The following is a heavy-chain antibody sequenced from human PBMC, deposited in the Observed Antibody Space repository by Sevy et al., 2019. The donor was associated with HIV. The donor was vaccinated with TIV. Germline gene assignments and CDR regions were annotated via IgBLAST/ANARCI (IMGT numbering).Heavy chain of an antibody. CDR2: INGDGSTT. Sequence: GGSLRLSCAASGFTFSNYWIHWVRQAPGKGLVWVSRINGDGSTTSYADSVKGRFTISRDNAKNTLYLQMNSLTAEDTDVYYCARNLITVAGMLYYFDFWGQGTLVTASS. CDR1: GFTFSNYW. D-gene: IGHD6-19*01. CDR3: ARNLITVAGMLYYFDF. V-gene: IGHV3-74*01. J-gene: IGHJ4*02.